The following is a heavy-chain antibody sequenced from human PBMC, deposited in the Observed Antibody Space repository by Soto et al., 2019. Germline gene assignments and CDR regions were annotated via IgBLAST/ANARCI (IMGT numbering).Heavy chain of an antibody. V-gene: IGHV1-18*01. CDR2: SSVHNGYT. J-gene: IGHJ4*02. D-gene: IGHD1-1*01. CDR3: ARLEHNFGPHDY. Sequence: QVQLAPSGAEVKKPGASVTVSCKASGYTFSSYGISWVRQAPGQGLEWVGWSSVHNGYTKYATELQGRVTMTTDTYTSTAYMELRSLRSDDSAVYYCARLEHNFGPHDYWGQGTLVTVTS. CDR1: GYTFSSYG.